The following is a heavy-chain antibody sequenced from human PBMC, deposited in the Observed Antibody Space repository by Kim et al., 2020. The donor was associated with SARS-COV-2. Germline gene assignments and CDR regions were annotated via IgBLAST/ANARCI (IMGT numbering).Heavy chain of an antibody. CDR2: ISYDGTYE. D-gene: IGHD3-22*01. J-gene: IGHJ4*02. V-gene: IGHV3-30*18. CDR1: GFTFSLYG. Sequence: GGSLRLSCTASGFTFSLYGMHWVRQAPGRGLEWVAVISYDGTYEYYAGSVKGRFTISRDNSKNTLYLQMSSLRAEDTALYYCAKDRARDSSGYYLVENWGQGTLVTVSS. CDR3: AKDRARDSSGYYLVEN.